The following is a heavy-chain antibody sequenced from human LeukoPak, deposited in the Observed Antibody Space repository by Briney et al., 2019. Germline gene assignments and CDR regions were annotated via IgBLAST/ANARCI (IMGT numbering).Heavy chain of an antibody. CDR3: AKDPGDHNY. Sequence: GGSLRLSCAASGFTFSSYAMSWVHQAPGKGLEWVSAISASGRTPNYADSVKGRFTISRDNSENTLYLQMDSLTAEDSAVYYCAKDPGDHNYWGQGTLVTVSS. V-gene: IGHV3-23*01. J-gene: IGHJ4*02. CDR2: ISASGRTP. CDR1: GFTFSSYA. D-gene: IGHD2-21*01.